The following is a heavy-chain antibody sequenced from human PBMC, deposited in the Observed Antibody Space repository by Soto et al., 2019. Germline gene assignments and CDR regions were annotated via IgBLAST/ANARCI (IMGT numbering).Heavy chain of an antibody. Sequence: QVQLVQSGAEVKKPGASVKVSCKASGYSFTSYYMHWVRQAPGQGLEWMGIINPSAGTTSYAQKFQGRVTMTRDTSTSTVYMELSSLRYEDTAVYYCASEFSSTRYWGQGTLVTVSS. CDR2: INPSAGTT. D-gene: IGHD6-19*01. CDR1: GYSFTSYY. J-gene: IGHJ4*02. CDR3: ASEFSSTRY. V-gene: IGHV1-46*01.